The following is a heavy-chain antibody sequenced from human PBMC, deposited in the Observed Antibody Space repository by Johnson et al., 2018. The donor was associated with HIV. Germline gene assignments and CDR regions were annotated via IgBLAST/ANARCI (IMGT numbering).Heavy chain of an antibody. Sequence: VQLVESGGGLVQPGGSLRLSCAASGFTFSSYAMHWVRQAPGKGLEYVSAISSNGGSTYYANSVKGRITISRDNSKNTLYLQMGSLRAEDMAVYYCARGGGLLDAFDIWGQGTMVTVSS. V-gene: IGHV3-64*01. CDR2: ISSNGGST. D-gene: IGHD1-26*01. CDR3: ARGGGLLDAFDI. CDR1: GFTFSSYA. J-gene: IGHJ3*02.